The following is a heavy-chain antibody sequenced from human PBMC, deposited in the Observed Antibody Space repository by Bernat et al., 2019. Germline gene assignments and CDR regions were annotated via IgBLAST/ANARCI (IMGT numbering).Heavy chain of an antibody. D-gene: IGHD3-9*01. CDR1: GFTFSSYA. Sequence: EVQVLESGGGLVQPGGSLRLSCAASGFTFSSYAMSWVRQAPGKGRGWVSAIGGSGGSTYYADSVKGRFTISRDNSKKTLNLQMNSLRAEDTAVYYCAKAKYYDILTGYDAFDIWGQGTMVTVSS. J-gene: IGHJ3*02. V-gene: IGHV3-23*01. CDR3: AKAKYYDILTGYDAFDI. CDR2: IGGSGGST.